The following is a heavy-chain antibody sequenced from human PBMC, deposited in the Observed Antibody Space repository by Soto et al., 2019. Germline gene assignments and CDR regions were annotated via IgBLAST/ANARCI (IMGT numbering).Heavy chain of an antibody. V-gene: IGHV4-31*03. Sequence: QVQLQESGPGLVKPSQTLSLTCTVSGGSISSGGYYWSWIRQHPGKGLEWIGYIYYSGSPYYNPSRKRRLSIAVDTSKNQFSLKLSSVTAADTAVYYCARGEQLAAFVYWGQGTLVTVSS. D-gene: IGHD6-6*01. CDR1: GGSISSGGYY. CDR3: ARGEQLAAFVY. J-gene: IGHJ4*02. CDR2: IYYSGSP.